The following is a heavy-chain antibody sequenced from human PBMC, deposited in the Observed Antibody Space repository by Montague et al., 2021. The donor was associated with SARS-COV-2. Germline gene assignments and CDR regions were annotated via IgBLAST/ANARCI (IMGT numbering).Heavy chain of an antibody. CDR2: INHNGNT. J-gene: IGHJ4*02. Sequence: SETLSLTCTVSGGSFIGHYWGWIRQPPGKGLEWIGEINHNGNTEYNPSLKSRLTISLDTSRTHISLQVTSMTAADTAVYFCARRLYSFGSGTYRDWGQGNLVTVSS. CDR1: GGSFIGHY. D-gene: IGHD3-10*01. CDR3: ARRLYSFGSGTYRD. V-gene: IGHV4-34*01.